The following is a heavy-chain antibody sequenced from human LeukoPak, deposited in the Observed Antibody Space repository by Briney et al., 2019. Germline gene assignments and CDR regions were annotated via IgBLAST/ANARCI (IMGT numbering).Heavy chain of an antibody. CDR3: AKYNWNSHDAFDI. Sequence: ASVKVSCKASGYTFSSYDINWGRQATGQGLEGMGGMNPNSGNTGYAQKFQGRVTMTRNTYISPTYRELSSLRSEDTAVYYCAKYNWNSHDAFDIWGQGTMVTVSS. J-gene: IGHJ3*02. V-gene: IGHV1-8*01. CDR1: GYTFSSYD. CDR2: MNPNSGNT. D-gene: IGHD1-1*01.